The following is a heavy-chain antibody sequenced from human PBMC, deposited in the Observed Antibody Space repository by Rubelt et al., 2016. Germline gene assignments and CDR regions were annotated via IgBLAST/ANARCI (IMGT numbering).Heavy chain of an antibody. Sequence: EVQLVESGGGLVQPGGSLRLSCAASGFIFSDYSMNWVRQAPGKGLEWVSYIRSGGTTIYYADSVKGRFTISRDNVKNSRYLQRNSLRDEDTAVYYCAMAAKSGNPPYWGQGTLVTVSS. CDR3: AMAAKSGNPPY. CDR1: GFIFSDYS. D-gene: IGHD6-25*01. CDR2: IRSGGTTI. J-gene: IGHJ4*02. V-gene: IGHV3-48*02.